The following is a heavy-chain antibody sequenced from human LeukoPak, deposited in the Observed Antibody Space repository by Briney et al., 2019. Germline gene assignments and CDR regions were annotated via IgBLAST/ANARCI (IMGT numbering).Heavy chain of an antibody. CDR1: GFTFRNYA. V-gene: IGHV3-23*01. D-gene: IGHD1-7*01. CDR2: ISGSGTTT. CDR3: SKGETDTGTLTHVY. Sequence: SGGSLRLSCAASGFTFRNYAMSWFRQAPGKGLEWVSAISGSGTTTHYADSVKGRFTVSRDNSKNTVFLQMHSLGAEDTAVYYCSKGETDTGTLTHVYWGPGTLVTVSS. J-gene: IGHJ4*02.